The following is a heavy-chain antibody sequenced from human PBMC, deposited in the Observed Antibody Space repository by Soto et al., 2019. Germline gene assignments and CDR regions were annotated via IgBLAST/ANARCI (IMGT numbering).Heavy chain of an antibody. J-gene: IGHJ5*02. CDR3: ARVASCFYCSSTSCYRRGFDP. Sequence: SETLSLTCAVYGGSFSGYYWSWIRQPPGKGLEWIGEINHSGSTNYNPSLKSRVTISVDTSKNQFSLKLSSVTAADTAVYYCARVASCFYCSSTSCYRRGFDPWGQGTLVTVSS. CDR2: INHSGST. V-gene: IGHV4-34*01. D-gene: IGHD2-2*02. CDR1: GGSFSGYY.